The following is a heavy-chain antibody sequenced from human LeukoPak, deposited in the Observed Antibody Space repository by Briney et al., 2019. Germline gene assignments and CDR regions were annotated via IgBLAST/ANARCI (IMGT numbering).Heavy chain of an antibody. CDR3: ARGINEYYDFWSGYYYYYYYMDV. CDR2: IYHSGST. CDR1: GYSISSGYY. J-gene: IGHJ6*03. Sequence: SETLSLTCTVSGYSISSGYYWGWIRQPPGKGLEWIGSIYHSGSTYYNPSLKSRVTISVDTSKNQFSLKLSSVTAADTAVYYCARGINEYYDFWSGYYYYYYYMDVWGKGTTVTVSS. V-gene: IGHV4-38-2*02. D-gene: IGHD3-3*01.